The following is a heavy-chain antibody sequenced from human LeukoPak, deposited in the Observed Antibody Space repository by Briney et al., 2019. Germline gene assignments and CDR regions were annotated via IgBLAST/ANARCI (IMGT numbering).Heavy chain of an antibody. CDR1: GYTFTNYH. J-gene: IGHJ5*02. CDR3: AREAVTISGLVRTQTTKSPHRFDP. V-gene: IGHV1-46*01. D-gene: IGHD3-3*01. Sequence: ASVKVSCKASGYTFTNYHMHWVRQAPGQGLEWMGIINPSGGSTNYAQKFQGRVIMTRDMSTSTVYMELSSLRSEDTAVYYCAREAVTISGLVRTQTTKSPHRFDPWGQGTLVTVS. CDR2: INPSGGST.